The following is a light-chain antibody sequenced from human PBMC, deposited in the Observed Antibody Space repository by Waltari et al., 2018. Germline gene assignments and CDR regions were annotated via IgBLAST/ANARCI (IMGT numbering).Light chain of an antibody. Sequence: EIVLEQSPDTLPLSPGETATLSFRASQMVGGSDLIWYQQKPGQAPRLHIFATSYRATGIPDRFSGSGSGTHFTLTISRLEPEDVAIYYCQHYGISFPVTFGQGTRLEIK. CDR3: QHYGISFPVT. V-gene: IGKV3-20*01. CDR2: ATS. CDR1: QMVGGSD. J-gene: IGKJ5*01.